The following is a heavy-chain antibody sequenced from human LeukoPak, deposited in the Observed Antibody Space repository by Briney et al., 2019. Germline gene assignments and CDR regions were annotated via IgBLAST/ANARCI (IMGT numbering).Heavy chain of an antibody. D-gene: IGHD4-17*01. J-gene: IGHJ4*02. V-gene: IGHV3-21*01. CDR1: GFTFSGYS. CDR3: ARAGGSTVSHSDY. CDR2: ISSSTSYI. Sequence: TGGSLRLSCAASGFTFSGYSMNWIRQAPGKGLEWVSSISSSTSYIYYADSVKGRFTISKDNAKNSLYLQMNSLRAEDTAVYYCARAGGSTVSHSDYWGQGTLVTVSS.